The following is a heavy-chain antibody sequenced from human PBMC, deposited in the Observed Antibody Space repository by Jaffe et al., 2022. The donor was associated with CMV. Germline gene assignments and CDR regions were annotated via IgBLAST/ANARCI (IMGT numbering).Heavy chain of an antibody. CDR1: GGSISSSSYY. J-gene: IGHJ6*03. D-gene: IGHD3-9*01. V-gene: IGHV4-39*01. Sequence: QLQLQESGPGLVKPSETLSLTCTVSGGSISSSSYYWGWIRQPPGKGLEWIGSIYYSGSTYYNPSLKSRVTISVDTSKNQFSLKLSSVTAADTAVYYCASQDYDILTGRGRAYYYYMDVWGKGTTVTVSS. CDR2: IYYSGST. CDR3: ASQDYDILTGRGRAYYYYMDV.